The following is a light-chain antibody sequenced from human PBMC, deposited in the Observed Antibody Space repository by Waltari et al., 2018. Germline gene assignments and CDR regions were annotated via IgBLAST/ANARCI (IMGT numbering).Light chain of an antibody. CDR1: NIGSRS. CDR3: NVGDANTVM. Sequence: SSVLTQAPSVSVAPGQPATVTCGGDNIGSRSVHWYQQKPGRAPVLVVFLDSDRPSGIPERFSGSKSGSAATLTSSSVEAGDEADYYCNVGDANTVMYGGGTKLTVL. CDR2: LDS. V-gene: IGLV3-21*02. J-gene: IGLJ3*02.